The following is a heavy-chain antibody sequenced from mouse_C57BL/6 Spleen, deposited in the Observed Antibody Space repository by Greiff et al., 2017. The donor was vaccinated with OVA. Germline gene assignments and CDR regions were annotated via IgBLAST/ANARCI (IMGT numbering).Heavy chain of an antibody. CDR3: ARYPYGSSPYWYFDV. D-gene: IGHD1-1*01. V-gene: IGHV1-39*01. Sequence: VHVKQSGPELVKPGASVKISCKASGYSFTDYNMNWVKQSNGKSLEWIGVINPNYGTTSYNQKFKGKATLTVDQSSSTAYMQLNSLTSEDSAVYYCARYPYGSSPYWYFDVWGTGTTVTVSS. CDR1: GYSFTDYN. J-gene: IGHJ1*03. CDR2: INPNYGTT.